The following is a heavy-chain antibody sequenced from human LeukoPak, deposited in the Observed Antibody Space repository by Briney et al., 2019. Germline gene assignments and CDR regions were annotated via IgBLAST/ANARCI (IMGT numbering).Heavy chain of an antibody. Sequence: PSETLSLTCTVSGGSISSSSYYWGWIRQPPGKGLEWIGSIYYSGSTYYNPSLKSRVTISVDTSKNQFSLKLSSVTAADTAVYYCARGIRDGYNARTYYYYYYMDVWGKGTTVTISS. D-gene: IGHD5-24*01. V-gene: IGHV4-39*07. CDR2: IYYSGST. J-gene: IGHJ6*03. CDR1: GGSISSSSYY. CDR3: ARGIRDGYNARTYYYYYYMDV.